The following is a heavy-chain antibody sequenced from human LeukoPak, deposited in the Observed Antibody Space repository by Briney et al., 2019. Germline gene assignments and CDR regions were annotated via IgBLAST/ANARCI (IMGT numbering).Heavy chain of an antibody. CDR2: FDPGSGEI. CDR3: ATGTHYDLLPF. Sequence: ASVTVSCKVSGYSITELSTHWVRQAPGKGLEWMGGFDPGSGEIIFEQRFQDRVTMTEDTSTDTAYMELSSLRSEDTALYYGATGTHYDLLPFWGQGTLVTVSA. CDR1: GYSITELS. V-gene: IGHV1-24*01. J-gene: IGHJ4*02. D-gene: IGHD3-9*01.